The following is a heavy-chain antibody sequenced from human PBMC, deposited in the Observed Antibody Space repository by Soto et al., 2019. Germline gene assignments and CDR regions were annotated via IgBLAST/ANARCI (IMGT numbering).Heavy chain of an antibody. D-gene: IGHD3-3*01. V-gene: IGHV1-2*04. CDR2: INPNAGAS. J-gene: IGHJ3*01. Sequence: QVQLVQSGAEVKKPGTSVKVSCKTSGYTFTAFYIHWVRQAPGQGLEWLGWINPNAGASKSPQWFQGSVTLTRETSTNTAYLELTGLTSADAAVYFCARSAFGVTQGIGRAFDVWGPGTIVDVS. CDR1: GYTFTAFY. CDR3: ARSAFGVTQGIGRAFDV.